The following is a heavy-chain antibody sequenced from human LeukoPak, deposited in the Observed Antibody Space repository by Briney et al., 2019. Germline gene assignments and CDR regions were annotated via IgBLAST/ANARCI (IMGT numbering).Heavy chain of an antibody. CDR3: ATSRRIRNWFDP. D-gene: IGHD2-15*01. CDR1: GYTLTELS. V-gene: IGHV1-24*01. CDR2: FDPEDGET. Sequence: GASVKVSCKVSGYTLTELSMHWVRQAPGEGLEWMGGFDPEDGETIYAQKFQGRVTMTEDTSTDTAYMELSSLRSEDTAVYYCATSRRIRNWFDPWGQGTLVTVSS. J-gene: IGHJ5*02.